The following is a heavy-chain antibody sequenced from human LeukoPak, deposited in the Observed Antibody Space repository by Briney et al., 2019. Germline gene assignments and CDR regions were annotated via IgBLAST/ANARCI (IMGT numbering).Heavy chain of an antibody. Sequence: SETLSLTCTVSGGSISSYYWSWIRQPPRMGLEWIGYIYYSGSTNYNPSLKSRVTISVDTSKNQFSLKLSSVTAADTAVYYCARDLGGVEANWFDPWGQGTLVTVSS. V-gene: IGHV4-59*01. CDR1: GGSISSYY. CDR2: IYYSGST. J-gene: IGHJ5*02. D-gene: IGHD3-16*01. CDR3: ARDLGGVEANWFDP.